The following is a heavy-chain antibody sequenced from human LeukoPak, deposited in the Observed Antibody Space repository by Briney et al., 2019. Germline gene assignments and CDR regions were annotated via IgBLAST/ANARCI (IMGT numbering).Heavy chain of an antibody. CDR3: ARWPAAGTDH. CDR1: GYTPTSYC. Sequence: ASGNVACMPAGYTPTSYCIGWVRHAPQQVLEWIGWISAYNGNTNYAQKLQGRVTITTHTSTSTAYMELSSLRSDDTALYYCARWPAAGTDHWGQGNLVTVSS. CDR2: ISAYNGNT. J-gene: IGHJ4*02. V-gene: IGHV1-18*01. D-gene: IGHD6-13*01.